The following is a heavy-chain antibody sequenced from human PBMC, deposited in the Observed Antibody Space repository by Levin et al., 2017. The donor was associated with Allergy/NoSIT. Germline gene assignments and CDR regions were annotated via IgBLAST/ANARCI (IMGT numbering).Heavy chain of an antibody. CDR2: ISSSGSAI. CDR3: ARGDTIFGGGMDV. V-gene: IGHV3-48*03. CDR1: GFTFSSYE. D-gene: IGHD3-3*01. Sequence: GGSLRLSCAASGFTFSSYEMNWVRQAPGKGLEWVSYISSSGSAIYYADSVKGRFTISRDNAKNSLYLQMNSLRAEDTAGYYCARGDTIFGGGMDVWGQGTTVTVSS. J-gene: IGHJ6*02.